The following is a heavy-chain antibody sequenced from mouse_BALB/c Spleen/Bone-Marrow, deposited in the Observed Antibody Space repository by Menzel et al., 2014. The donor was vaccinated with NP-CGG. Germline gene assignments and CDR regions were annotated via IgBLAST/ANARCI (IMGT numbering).Heavy chain of an antibody. CDR1: GFTFSSYG. J-gene: IGHJ2*01. V-gene: IGHV5-6*01. Sequence: EVKLMESGGDLVKPGGSLKLSCAVSGFTFSSYGMSWVRQTPDKRLEWVATISSGGSYTYYPDSVKGRFTISRDNAKNTLYLQMSSLKSGDTAMYYCARQGYAYAGFDYWGQGTTLTVSS. CDR2: ISSGGSYT. D-gene: IGHD2-2*01. CDR3: ARQGYAYAGFDY.